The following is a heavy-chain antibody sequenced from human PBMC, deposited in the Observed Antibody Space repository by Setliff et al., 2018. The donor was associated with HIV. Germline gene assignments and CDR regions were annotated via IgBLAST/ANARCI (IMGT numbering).Heavy chain of an antibody. CDR2: IYYTGGA. D-gene: IGHD2-8*01. V-gene: IGHV4-31*03. CDR3: ARDSANGKTANLNYLDV. Sequence: PSETLSLTCTVSGGSISSRGDYWSWVRKHPGKGLEWIGYIYYTGGAYSNPSLQSRVRISVDTSKNQCSLRLNSVTAADTAVYYCARDSANGKTANLNYLDVWGKGTTGTVSS. CDR1: GGSISSRGDY. J-gene: IGHJ6*03.